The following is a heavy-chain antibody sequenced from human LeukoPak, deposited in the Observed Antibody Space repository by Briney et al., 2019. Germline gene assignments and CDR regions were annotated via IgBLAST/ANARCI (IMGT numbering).Heavy chain of an antibody. J-gene: IGHJ5*02. V-gene: IGHV3-66*02. Sequence: PGGALSLSCAASGFPFKSNYMSGVRQAPGKGLEGVSVIYSGGSTYYADSVKGRFTISRDNSKNTLYLQMNSLRAEDTAVYYCARLLSSSGWYWFDPWGQGTLVTVSS. CDR3: ARLLSSSGWYWFDP. CDR2: IYSGGST. D-gene: IGHD6-19*01. CDR1: GFPFKSNY.